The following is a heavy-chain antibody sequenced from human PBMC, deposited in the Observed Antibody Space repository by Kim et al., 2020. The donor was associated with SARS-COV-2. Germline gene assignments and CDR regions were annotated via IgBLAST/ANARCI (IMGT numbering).Heavy chain of an antibody. Sequence: SETLSLTCTVSGGSISSCGYYWSWIRQHPGKGLEWIGYIYYSGSTYYNPSLKSRVTISVDTSKNQFSLKLSSVTAADTAVYCCARELRAFGGVIAPGYWGQGTLVTVSS. CDR3: ARELRAFGGVIAPGY. CDR1: GGSISSCGYY. D-gene: IGHD3-16*02. J-gene: IGHJ4*02. CDR2: IYYSGST. V-gene: IGHV4-31*03.